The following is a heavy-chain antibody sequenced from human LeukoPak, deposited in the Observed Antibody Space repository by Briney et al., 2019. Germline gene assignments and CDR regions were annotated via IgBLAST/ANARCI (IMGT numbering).Heavy chain of an antibody. J-gene: IGHJ4*02. CDR2: INHSGST. V-gene: IGHV4-34*01. D-gene: IGHD2-15*01. CDR1: GGSFSGYY. Sequence: SETLSLTCAVYGGSFSGYYWSWIRQPPGKGLEWIGEINHSGSTNYNPSLKSRVTISVDTSKNQFSLKLSSVTAADTAVYYCARVLRGTGSGGRAAGWYFDYWGQGTLVTVSS. CDR3: ARVLRGTGSGGRAAGWYFDY.